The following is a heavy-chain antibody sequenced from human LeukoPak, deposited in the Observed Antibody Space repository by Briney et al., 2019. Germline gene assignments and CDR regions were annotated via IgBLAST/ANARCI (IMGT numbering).Heavy chain of an antibody. D-gene: IGHD3-9*01. V-gene: IGHV3-53*01. CDR2: IYGSSRT. Sequence: GGSLRLSCAGSGFIVSSNYMSWVRQAAGKGLEWVSVIYGSSRTYYADSVKGRFTISRDNSKNTLYLQMNSLRAEDTAIYYCANVLRYFDQLGAFDIWGQGTMVTVSS. CDR1: GFIVSSNY. CDR3: ANVLRYFDQLGAFDI. J-gene: IGHJ3*02.